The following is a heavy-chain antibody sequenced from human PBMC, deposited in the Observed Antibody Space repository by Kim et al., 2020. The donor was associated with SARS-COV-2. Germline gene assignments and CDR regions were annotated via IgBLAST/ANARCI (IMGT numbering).Heavy chain of an antibody. Sequence: KCYADSVKGRFTISRDNSKNTLYLQMNSLRAEDTAVYYCAREVSAMVYDYWGQGTLVTVSS. J-gene: IGHJ4*02. CDR2: K. D-gene: IGHD5-18*01. CDR3: AREVSAMVYDY. V-gene: IGHV3-33*01.